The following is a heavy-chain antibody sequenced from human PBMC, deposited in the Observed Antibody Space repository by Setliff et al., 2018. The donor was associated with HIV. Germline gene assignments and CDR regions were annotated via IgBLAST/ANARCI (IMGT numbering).Heavy chain of an antibody. D-gene: IGHD1-20*01. J-gene: IGHJ6*03. CDR3: AREARYQDRYYYYMDV. Sequence: GASVKVSCKASGYTFTSYYLHWVRQAPGQGLEWMGIINPSGGSTTYAQKFQGRVTMTRDTSASTVHMELSSLRSEDTAVYYCAREARYQDRYYYYMDVWGKGTTVTVSS. V-gene: IGHV1-46*03. CDR1: GYTFTSYY. CDR2: INPSGGST.